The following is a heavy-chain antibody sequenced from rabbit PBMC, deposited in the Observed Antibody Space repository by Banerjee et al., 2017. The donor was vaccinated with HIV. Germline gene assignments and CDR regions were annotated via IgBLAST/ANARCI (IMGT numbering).Heavy chain of an antibody. J-gene: IGHJ4*01. CDR1: GFSFSSSYY. Sequence: QEQLEESGGDLVKPEGSLTLTCTASGFSFSSSYYMCWVRQAPGKGLEWIACIYAGSSGSTYYASWAKGRFTISKTSSTTVTLQMASLTAADTATYFCARDAGYAGYGYATVSYFNLWGPGTLVTVS. V-gene: IGHV1S45*01. CDR2: IYAGSSGST. D-gene: IGHD6-1*01. CDR3: ARDAGYAGYGYATVSYFNL.